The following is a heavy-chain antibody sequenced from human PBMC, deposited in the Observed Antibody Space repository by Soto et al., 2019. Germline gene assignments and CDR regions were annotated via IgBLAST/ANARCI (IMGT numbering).Heavy chain of an antibody. CDR2: ISAYNGNT. D-gene: IGHD6-13*01. J-gene: IGHJ6*03. V-gene: IGHV1-18*01. CDR1: GYTFTSYG. CDR3: ARPYYSSSWPRYYYYMDV. Sequence: QVQLVQSGAEVKKPGASVKVSCKASGYTFTSYGISWVRQAPGQGLEWMGWISAYNGNTNYAQKLQGRVTMTTDTSTSTDYMELRSLRSDDTAVYYCARPYYSSSWPRYYYYMDVWGKGTTVTVSS.